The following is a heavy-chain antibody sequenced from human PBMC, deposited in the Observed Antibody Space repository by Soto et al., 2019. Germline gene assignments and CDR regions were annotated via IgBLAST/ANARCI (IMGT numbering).Heavy chain of an antibody. CDR1: GGTFSSYS. J-gene: IGHJ6*02. CDR2: IIPFFGTT. CDR3: STSVYCTFTTCYYYYGLDV. V-gene: IGHV1-69*01. D-gene: IGHD2-8*01. Sequence: QVQLVQSGAEVKEPGSSVKVSCKASGGTFSSYSINWVRQAPGQGLEWMGGIIPFFGTTSYAQKFQGRVTITADASTSTVYMELSSLTSEDTALYYCSTSVYCTFTTCYYYYGLDVWGQGTTVTVSS.